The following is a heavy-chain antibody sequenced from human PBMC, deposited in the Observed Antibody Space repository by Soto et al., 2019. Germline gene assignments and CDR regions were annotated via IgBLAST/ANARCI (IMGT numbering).Heavy chain of an antibody. V-gene: IGHV1-69*13. Sequence: RASVKVSCKASGGTFSSYAISWVRQAPGQGLEWMGGIIPIFGTANYAQKFQGRVTITADESTSTAYMELSSLRSEDTAVYYCARRGGGYSSSSADWFDPWGQGTLVTVSS. CDR3: ARRGGGYSSSSADWFDP. J-gene: IGHJ5*02. CDR2: IIPIFGTA. D-gene: IGHD6-6*01. CDR1: GGTFSSYA.